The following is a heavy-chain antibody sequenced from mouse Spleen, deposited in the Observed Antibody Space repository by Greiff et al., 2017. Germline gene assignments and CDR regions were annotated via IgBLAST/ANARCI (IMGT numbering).Heavy chain of an antibody. V-gene: IGHV1-82*01. CDR2: IYPGDGDT. CDR1: GYAFSSSW. J-gene: IGHJ4*01. D-gene: IGHD2-1*01. CDR3: AREGDGNYVDY. Sequence: QVQLQQSGPELVKPGASVKISCKASGYAFSSSWMNWVKQRPGKGLEWIGRIYPGDGDTNYNRKFKGKATLTADKSSSTAYMQLSSLTSEDSAVYFCAREGDGNYVDYWGQGTSVTVSS.